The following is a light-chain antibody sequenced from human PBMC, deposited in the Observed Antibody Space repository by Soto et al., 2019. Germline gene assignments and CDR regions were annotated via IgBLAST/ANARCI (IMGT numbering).Light chain of an antibody. V-gene: IGKV3-20*01. CDR1: QSVSSTY. CDR2: GAS. Sequence: EIVLTQSPGTLSLSPGERATLSCRASQSVSSTYIAWYQQNPGQAPRLLIYGASSRATGIPDRFSGSGSGTDFTVTISRLEAEDFAVYFCQQYGRSPPFTFGQGTKVEIK. J-gene: IGKJ2*01. CDR3: QQYGRSPPFT.